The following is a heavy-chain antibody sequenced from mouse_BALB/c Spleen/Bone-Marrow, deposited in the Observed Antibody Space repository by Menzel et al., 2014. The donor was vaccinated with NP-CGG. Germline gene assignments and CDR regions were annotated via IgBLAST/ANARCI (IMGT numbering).Heavy chain of an antibody. Sequence: QVQLKESGAELARPGASVKLSCKASGYTFTSCWMQWVKQRPGQGLEWIGAIYPGDGDTRYTQKFKGKATLTADKSSSTAYMQLSRLASEDSAVYYCARRDYGIRENYYAMDYWGQGTSVTVSS. D-gene: IGHD1-2*01. CDR3: ARRDYGIRENYYAMDY. CDR1: GYTFTSCW. V-gene: IGHV1-87*01. J-gene: IGHJ4*01. CDR2: IYPGDGDT.